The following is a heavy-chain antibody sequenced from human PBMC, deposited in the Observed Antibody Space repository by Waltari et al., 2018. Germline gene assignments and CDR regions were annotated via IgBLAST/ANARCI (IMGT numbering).Heavy chain of an antibody. CDR2: IYHSGTT. J-gene: IGHJ1*01. Sequence: QVQLMESGPGLVRPSETLSLTCNVSGGSITSDYWSWVRQPPGKGLEWVGYIYHSGTTNFHPARRSRGSISVDTAKTQCSLKLNYVTAADTAVYYCARGHSTGWYLSHWGRGALVTVSS. D-gene: IGHD6-19*01. CDR3: ARGHSTGWYLSH. CDR1: GGSITSDY. V-gene: IGHV4-59*01.